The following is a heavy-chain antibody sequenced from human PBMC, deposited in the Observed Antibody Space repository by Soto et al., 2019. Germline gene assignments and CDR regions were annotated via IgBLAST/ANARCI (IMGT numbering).Heavy chain of an antibody. D-gene: IGHD6-13*01. V-gene: IGHV3-23*01. CDR2: VGSSSGNT. CDR1: GYTFSSYG. CDR3: ARGAAAAGTEWFDA. J-gene: IGHJ5*02. Sequence: EMQLLESGGGLVQPGGSLRLSCAASGYTFSSYGMSWVRQAPGKGLEWVPGVGSSSGNTQYAASAKGRFTSYRDDFKNMVYMQLNSLRAEDTAVNDCARGAAAAGTEWFDAWGQGNLATASS.